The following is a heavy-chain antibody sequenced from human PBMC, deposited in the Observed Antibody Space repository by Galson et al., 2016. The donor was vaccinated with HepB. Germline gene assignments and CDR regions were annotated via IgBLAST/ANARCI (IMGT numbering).Heavy chain of an antibody. CDR3: ARRGQWLPDY. V-gene: IGHV4-39*01. CDR1: GVSISRNKYY. Sequence: LSLTCTVSGVSISRNKYYWGWIRQPPGRGLEWIGSIYYSGTTYYNPSLKSRVTLSIDTSKNQFSLKLSSVTAADTAVYYCARRGQWLPDYGGQGTLVTVSS. J-gene: IGHJ4*02. D-gene: IGHD6-19*01. CDR2: IYYSGTT.